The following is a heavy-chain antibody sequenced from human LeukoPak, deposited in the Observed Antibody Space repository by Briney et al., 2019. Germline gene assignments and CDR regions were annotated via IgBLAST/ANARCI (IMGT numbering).Heavy chain of an antibody. CDR1: GGSFSGYY. Sequence: PSETLSLACAVYGGSFSGYYWSWIRQPPGKGLEWIGEINHSGSTNYNPSLKSRVTISVDTSKNQFSLKLSSVTAADTAVYYCARGRFWNDYWGQGTLVTVSS. CDR2: INHSGST. D-gene: IGHD1-1*01. CDR3: ARGRFWNDY. V-gene: IGHV4-34*01. J-gene: IGHJ4*02.